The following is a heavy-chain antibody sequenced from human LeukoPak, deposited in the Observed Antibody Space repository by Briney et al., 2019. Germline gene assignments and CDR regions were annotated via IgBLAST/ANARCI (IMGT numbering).Heavy chain of an antibody. Sequence: GGSLRLSCAASGFTFSSYGMHWVRQAPGKGLEWVAFIRYDGSNKYYADSVKGRFTISRDNAKNSLYLQMNSLRAEDTAVYYCARGRIAVAGTYIPSNWGPQLYYMDVWGKGTTVTVSS. V-gene: IGHV3-30*02. D-gene: IGHD6-19*01. J-gene: IGHJ6*03. CDR3: ARGRIAVAGTYIPSNWGPQLYYMDV. CDR1: GFTFSSYG. CDR2: IRYDGSNK.